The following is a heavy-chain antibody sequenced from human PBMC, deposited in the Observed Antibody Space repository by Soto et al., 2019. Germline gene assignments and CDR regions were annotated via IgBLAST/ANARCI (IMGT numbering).Heavy chain of an antibody. CDR1: GFIFSDYY. CDR2: ISSSGRTI. CDR3: ASGAAAGMSLI. D-gene: IGHD6-25*01. V-gene: IGHV3-11*01. Sequence: QVQLVESGGDLVKPGGSLRLSCAASGFIFSDYYMNWIRQAPGKGLEWVSYISSSGRTIYYADSVKGRFTISRDNAKNSLFLQTNSLRAEDTAVYYCASGAAAGMSLIWGQGTLVTVSS. J-gene: IGHJ4*02.